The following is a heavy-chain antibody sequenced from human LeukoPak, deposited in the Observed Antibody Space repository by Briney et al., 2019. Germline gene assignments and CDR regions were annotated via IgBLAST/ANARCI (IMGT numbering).Heavy chain of an antibody. CDR1: GFTFSSYA. V-gene: IGHV3-23*01. J-gene: IGHJ4*02. D-gene: IGHD3-22*01. Sequence: GGSLRLSCAASGFTFSSYAMSWVRQAPGKGLEWVSAISGSGGSTYYADSVKGRFTISRDNSKNTLYLQMNSLRAEDTAVYYCAETRDYDSSGYSTTPYFDYWGQGTLVTVSS. CDR3: AETRDYDSSGYSTTPYFDY. CDR2: ISGSGGST.